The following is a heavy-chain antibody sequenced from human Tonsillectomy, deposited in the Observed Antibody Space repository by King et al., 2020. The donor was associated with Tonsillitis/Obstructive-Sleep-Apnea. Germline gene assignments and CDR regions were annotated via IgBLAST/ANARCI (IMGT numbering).Heavy chain of an antibody. D-gene: IGHD2-2*01. Sequence: VQLVQSGGGLVKPGVSLRLSCAASGFTFSDYYMSWIRQAPGKGLECVSYISSSSRYTNYADSVKGRFTISRDNAKNSLYLQMNSLRAEDTALYYCAITHYCSSTSCQRAGYYYYMDVWGKGTPVTVSS. CDR3: AITHYCSSTSCQRAGYYYYMDV. J-gene: IGHJ6*03. CDR2: ISSSSRYT. CDR1: GFTFSDYY. V-gene: IGHV3-11*05.